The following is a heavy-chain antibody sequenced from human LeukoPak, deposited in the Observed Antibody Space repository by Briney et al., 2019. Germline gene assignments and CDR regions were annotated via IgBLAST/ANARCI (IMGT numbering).Heavy chain of an antibody. D-gene: IGHD4-23*01. V-gene: IGHV3-30*03. CDR3: ALSADSGGNPLGY. CDR1: GFTFSSYG. J-gene: IGHJ4*02. CDR2: ISYDGSNK. Sequence: PGGSLRLSCAASGFTFSSYGMHWVRQAPGKGLEWVAVISYDGSNKYYADSVKGRFTISRDNSKNTLYLQMNSLRAEDTAVYYCALSADSGGNPLGYWGQGTLVTVSS.